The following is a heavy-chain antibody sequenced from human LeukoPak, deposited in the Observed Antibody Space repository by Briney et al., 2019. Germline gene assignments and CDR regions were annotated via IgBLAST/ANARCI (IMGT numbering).Heavy chain of an antibody. CDR3: AKGAYCSTTSCFFGY. Sequence: GGSLRLSCAASGFTFSSYAMSWVRQAPGTGLEWVAHISGSGGSTYYGDSVKGRFTISRDNSKNTLYLQMNSLRGEDTAVYYCAKGAYCSTTSCFFGYWGQGTLVTVSS. CDR1: GFTFSSYA. D-gene: IGHD2-2*01. J-gene: IGHJ4*02. V-gene: IGHV3-23*01. CDR2: ISGSGGST.